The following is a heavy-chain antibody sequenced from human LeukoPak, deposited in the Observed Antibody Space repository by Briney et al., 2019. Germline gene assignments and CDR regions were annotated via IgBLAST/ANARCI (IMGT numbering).Heavy chain of an antibody. D-gene: IGHD3-22*01. CDR3: ARAGYDSSGHYSY. CDR2: INPTGGST. V-gene: IGHV1-46*01. J-gene: IGHJ4*02. Sequence: GESLKISCKASGYIFTSYYMHWLRQAPGQGLEWVGLINPTGGSTTYAQNFQGRVTMTRDTSTTTVYMEVSSLRSEDTAVYYCARAGYDSSGHYSYWGQGTLVTVSS. CDR1: GYIFTSYY.